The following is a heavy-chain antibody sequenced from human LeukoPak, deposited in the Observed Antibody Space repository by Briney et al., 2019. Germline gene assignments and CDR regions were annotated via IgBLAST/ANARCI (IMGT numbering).Heavy chain of an antibody. CDR3: ASGNRCRYFAWLFPVY. CDR1: GGIFSSYA. D-gene: IGHD3-9*01. V-gene: IGHV1-2*02. J-gene: IGHJ4*01. Sequence: ASVKVSCKASGGIFSSYANSWVRQAPEQGLECMGSINPNSGGTNYAQKCQGRVTMTRDTSISTAYMELSRLRSDDTAVYYCASGNRCRYFAWLFPVYWGQGTLVTVSS. CDR2: INPNSGGT.